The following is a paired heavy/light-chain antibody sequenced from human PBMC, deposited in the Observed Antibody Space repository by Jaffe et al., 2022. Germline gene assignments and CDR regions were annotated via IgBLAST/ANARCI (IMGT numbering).Light chain of an antibody. CDR3: QSADSSGTYHVV. CDR2: KDS. J-gene: IGLJ2*01. Sequence: SYELTQPPSVSVSPGQTARITCSGDALPKQYAYWYQQKPGQAPVLVIYKDSERPSGIPERFSGSSSGTTVTLTISGVQAEDEADYYCQSADSSGTYHVVFGGGTKLTVL. CDR1: ALPKQY. V-gene: IGLV3-25*03.
Heavy chain of an antibody. CDR3: ARSDGSGSYYNVIYFDY. Sequence: QVQLVQSGAEVKKPGASVKVSCKASGYTFTSYYMHWVRQAPGQGLEWMGIINPSGGSTSYAQKFQGRVTMTRDTSTSTVYMELSSLRSEDTAVYYCARSDGSGSYYNVIYFDYWGQGTLVTVSS. CDR1: GYTFTSYY. J-gene: IGHJ4*02. V-gene: IGHV1-46*01. CDR2: INPSGGST. D-gene: IGHD3-10*01.